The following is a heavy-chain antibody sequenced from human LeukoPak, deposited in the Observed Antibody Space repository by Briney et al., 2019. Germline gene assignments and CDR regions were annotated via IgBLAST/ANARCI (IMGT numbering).Heavy chain of an antibody. J-gene: IGHJ6*02. CDR1: GFTFNRFA. CDR3: AKDQRQWPVMDYYYGMDV. CDR2: ISGSGSST. Sequence: GGSLRLSCVASGFTFNRFAMNWVRQAPGKGLEWVSGISGSGSSTYYAESVKGRFTISRDNSKNTLHLQMNSLRAEDTAVYYCAKDQRQWPVMDYYYGMDVWGQGTTVTVSS. V-gene: IGHV3-23*01. D-gene: IGHD6-19*01.